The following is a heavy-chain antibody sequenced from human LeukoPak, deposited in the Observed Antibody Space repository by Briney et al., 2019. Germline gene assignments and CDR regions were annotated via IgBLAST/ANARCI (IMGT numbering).Heavy chain of an antibody. D-gene: IGHD3-10*01. V-gene: IGHV3-30*18. CDR3: AKDMVRGVIISRLRPFDY. Sequence: PGGSLRLSCAASDFTFRTYAMSWVRQAPGKGLEWVAVISYDGSNKYYADSVKGRFTISRDNSKNTLYLQMNSLRAEDTAVYYCAKDMVRGVIISRLRPFDYWGQGTLVTVSS. J-gene: IGHJ4*02. CDR1: DFTFRTYA. CDR2: ISYDGSNK.